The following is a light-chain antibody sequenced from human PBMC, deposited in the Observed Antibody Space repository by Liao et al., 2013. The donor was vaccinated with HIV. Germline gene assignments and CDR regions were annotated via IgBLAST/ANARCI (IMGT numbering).Light chain of an antibody. V-gene: IGLV3-21*01. CDR2: YDS. CDR3: QIWDSSSGHRI. CDR1: NIGSKG. Sequence: SYVMTQPPSVSVAPGKTARITCGGNNIGSKGVHWYQQKPGQAPVVVISYDSDRPSGIPERFSGSNSGNTATLTISRVEAGDEADYYCQIWDSSSGHRIFGTGTKVNVL. J-gene: IGLJ1*01.